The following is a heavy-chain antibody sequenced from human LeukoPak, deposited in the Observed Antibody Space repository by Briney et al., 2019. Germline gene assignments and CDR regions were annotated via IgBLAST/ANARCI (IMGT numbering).Heavy chain of an antibody. CDR3: AREGPRGNSQFDY. CDR1: GFTFKSYA. CDR2: ISGSGGST. Sequence: GGSLRLSCVASGFTFKSYAMSWVRQAPGKGLEWVSAISGSGGSTYYADSVKGRFTISRDNSKNTLYLQMNSLRAEDTAVYYCAREGPRGNSQFDYWGQGTLVTVSS. D-gene: IGHD2/OR15-2a*01. V-gene: IGHV3-23*01. J-gene: IGHJ4*02.